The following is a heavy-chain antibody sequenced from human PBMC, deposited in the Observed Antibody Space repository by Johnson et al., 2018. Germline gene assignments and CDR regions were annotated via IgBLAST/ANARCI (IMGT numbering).Heavy chain of an antibody. CDR2: ISGSGGST. CDR3: AADRGYDYVSDLDI. CDR1: GFTFDDYA. D-gene: IGHD3-16*01. J-gene: IGHJ3*02. Sequence: VQLQESGGGVVQXGGSLRLSCAASGFTFDDYAMHWVRQAPGKGLEWVSAISGSGGSTYYADSVKGRFTISRDNSKNTLYLQMNSLRSEDTAVYYCAADRGYDYVSDLDIWGQGTMVTVSS. V-gene: IGHV3-23*01.